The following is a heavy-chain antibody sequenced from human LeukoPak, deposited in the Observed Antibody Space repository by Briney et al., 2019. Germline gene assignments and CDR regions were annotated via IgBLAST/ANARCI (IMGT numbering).Heavy chain of an antibody. CDR3: ARGRSSGSYYNTYDY. J-gene: IGHJ4*02. V-gene: IGHV1-18*01. CDR2: ISAYNGNT. Sequence: ASVKVSCKASGYTFTSYGNSWVRQAPGQGLECMGWISAYNGNTNYAQKLQGRVTMTTDTSTSTAYMELRSLRSDDTAVYYCARGRSSGSYYNTYDYWGQGTLVTVSS. D-gene: IGHD3-10*01. CDR1: GYTFTSYG.